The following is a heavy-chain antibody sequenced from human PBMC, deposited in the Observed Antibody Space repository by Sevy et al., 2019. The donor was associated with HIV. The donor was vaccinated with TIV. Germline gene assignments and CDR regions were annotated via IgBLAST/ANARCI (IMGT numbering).Heavy chain of an antibody. V-gene: IGHV3-73*01. J-gene: IGHJ6*03. CDR3: TTLDDAPAYYYYMDV. CDR2: IRSKANSYAT. Sequence: GGSLRLSCAASGFTFSGSAMHWVRQASGKGLEWVGRIRSKANSYATAYAASVKGRFTISRDDSKKTAYLQRNSLKTEDTGVYYCTTLDDAPAYYYYMDVWGKGTTVTVSS. CDR1: GFTFSGSA.